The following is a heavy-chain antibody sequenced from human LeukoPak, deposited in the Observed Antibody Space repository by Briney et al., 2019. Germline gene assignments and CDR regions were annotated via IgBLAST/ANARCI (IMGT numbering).Heavy chain of an antibody. CDR3: ARSQARLGWFDP. Sequence: PSKTLSLTCSVSGYSISSGYYWGWIRQPPGKGLEWIGSVFHSGITYYKPSLKSRVTILVDTSKNQFSLKLTSVTAADTAVYYYARSQARLGWFDPWGQGALVTVSS. D-gene: IGHD6-19*01. V-gene: IGHV4-38-2*02. J-gene: IGHJ5*02. CDR2: VFHSGIT. CDR1: GYSISSGYY.